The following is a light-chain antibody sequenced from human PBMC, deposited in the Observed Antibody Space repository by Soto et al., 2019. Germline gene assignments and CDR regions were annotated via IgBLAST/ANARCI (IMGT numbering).Light chain of an antibody. CDR2: DVS. CDR1: SSDIGGYNY. Sequence: QSVLTQPASVSGSPGQSLTISCPGTSSDIGGYNYVSWYQQHPGKGPKLMIYDVSSRPSGVSHRFSGSKSGDTAYLTISGLQAEDEADYYCSSYTSSSTVVFGGGTKVTV. V-gene: IGLV2-14*03. CDR3: SSYTSSSTVV. J-gene: IGLJ2*01.